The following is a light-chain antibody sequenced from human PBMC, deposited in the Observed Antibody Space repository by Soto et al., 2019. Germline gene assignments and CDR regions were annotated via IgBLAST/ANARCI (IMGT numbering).Light chain of an antibody. Sequence: QLVLTQPPSVSGAPGQRVTISCTGSSSNIGAGYDVHWYQQFPGTAPKLLIYGNSNRPSGVPDRFSGSKSGTSASLAITGLQAEYEADYYCQSYDSSLSVVFGGGIKLTVL. CDR1: SSNIGAGYD. V-gene: IGLV1-40*01. CDR2: GNS. J-gene: IGLJ2*01. CDR3: QSYDSSLSVV.